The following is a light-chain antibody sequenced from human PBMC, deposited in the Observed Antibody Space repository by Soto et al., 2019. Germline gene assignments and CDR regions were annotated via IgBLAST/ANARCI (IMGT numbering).Light chain of an antibody. J-gene: IGKJ1*01. V-gene: IGKV3-20*01. CDR2: AAS. CDR1: QSVSNNY. CDR3: QQYGASPWT. Sequence: EIVLTQSPGTLSLSPGERATLSCRASQSVSNNYLAWFQQRPGQAPRLLIYAASSRATGIPDRFSGSGSQTDFPLTISLLDAEVFAVFYCQQYGASPWTFGQGTKVEIK.